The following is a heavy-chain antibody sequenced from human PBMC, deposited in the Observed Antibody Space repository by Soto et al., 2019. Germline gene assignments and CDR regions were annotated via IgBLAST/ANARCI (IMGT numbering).Heavy chain of an antibody. V-gene: IGHV4-59*01. CDR3: ARRVIGPIQVFVLVIIGGVPETYFDY. Sequence: SETLSLTCTVSGGSISSYYWSWIRQPPGKGLEWIGYIYYSGSTNYNPSLKSRVTISVDTAKNQFSLKLSSVTAADTAVYYCARRVIGPIQVFVLVIIGGVPETYFDYWGQGPLVTVSS. CDR1: GGSISSYY. D-gene: IGHD3-9*01. J-gene: IGHJ4*02. CDR2: IYYSGST.